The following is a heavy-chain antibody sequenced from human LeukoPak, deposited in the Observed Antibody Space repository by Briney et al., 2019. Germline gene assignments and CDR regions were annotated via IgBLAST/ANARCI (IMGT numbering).Heavy chain of an antibody. CDR1: GFTFSNAW. CDR3: ARDLGYSSSWIDY. D-gene: IGHD6-13*01. Sequence: GGSLRLSCAASGFTFSNAWMSWVRQAPGKGLEWVALIWYDGSHKYYADSVKGRFTISRDNSKNTLYLQMNSLRAEDTAVYYCARDLGYSSSWIDYWGLGTLVPVSS. J-gene: IGHJ4*02. CDR2: IWYDGSHK. V-gene: IGHV3-33*08.